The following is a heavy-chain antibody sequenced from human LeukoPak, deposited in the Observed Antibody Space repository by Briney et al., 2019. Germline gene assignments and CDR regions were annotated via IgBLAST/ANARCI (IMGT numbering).Heavy chain of an antibody. CDR2: INHSGST. CDR3: AREIGTGYSYGLDY. CDR1: GGSFSGYY. J-gene: IGHJ4*02. D-gene: IGHD5-18*01. V-gene: IGHV4-34*01. Sequence: SETLSLTCAVYGGSFSGYYWSWIRQPPGKGLEWIGEINHSGSTNYNPSLKSRVTMSVDTSKNQFSLKLSSVTAADTAVYYCAREIGTGYSYGLDYWGQGTLVTVSS.